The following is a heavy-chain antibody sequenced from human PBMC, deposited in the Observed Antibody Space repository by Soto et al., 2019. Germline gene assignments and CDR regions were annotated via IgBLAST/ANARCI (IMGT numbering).Heavy chain of an antibody. J-gene: IGHJ6*02. Sequence: QVQLVESGGGVVQPGRSLRLSCAASGFTFSSYAMHWVRQAPGKGLEWVAVISYDGSNKYYADSVKGRFTISRDNSKDTLYLQMNSLRAEDTAGYYCARARGYGGSGPRMDVWGQGTTVTVSS. CDR3: ARARGYGGSGPRMDV. CDR2: ISYDGSNK. CDR1: GFTFSSYA. V-gene: IGHV3-30-3*01. D-gene: IGHD1-26*01.